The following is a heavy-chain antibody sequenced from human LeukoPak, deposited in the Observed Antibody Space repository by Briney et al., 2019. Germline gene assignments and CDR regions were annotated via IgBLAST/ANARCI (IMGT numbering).Heavy chain of an antibody. CDR3: ARSSGYDDVFDY. D-gene: IGHD5-12*01. CDR2: INADDGNT. J-gene: IGHJ4*02. CDR1: GYTFTTYA. Sequence: GASVKVSCKPSGYTFTTYAIHWVRQAPGQRLEWMGLINADDGNTRYSQGFQGRVTITRDTSANTAYMELSSLRSEDTAVYYCARSSGYDDVFDYWGQGTLVTVSS. V-gene: IGHV1-3*03.